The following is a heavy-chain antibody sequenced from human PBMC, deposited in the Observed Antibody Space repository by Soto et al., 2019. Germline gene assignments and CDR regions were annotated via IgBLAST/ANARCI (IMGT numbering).Heavy chain of an antibody. J-gene: IGHJ4*02. CDR2: ISYDGSNK. Sequence: GGSLRLSCAASGFTFSDYGIHWVRQAPGKGLEWVAVISYDGSNKYYADSVKGRFTISRDNSKNTLYLQMNSLRAEDTAVYYCAKVWIQLWNEGPSDYWGQGTPVTVS. CDR3: AKVWIQLWNEGPSDY. V-gene: IGHV3-30*18. D-gene: IGHD5-18*01. CDR1: GFTFSDYG.